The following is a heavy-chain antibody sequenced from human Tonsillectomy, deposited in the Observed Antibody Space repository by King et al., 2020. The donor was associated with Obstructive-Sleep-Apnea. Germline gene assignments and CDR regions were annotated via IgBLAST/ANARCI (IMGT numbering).Heavy chain of an antibody. D-gene: IGHD1-26*01. J-gene: IGHJ4*02. Sequence: VQLQESGPGLVKPSETLSLTCTVSGGSISSYYWSWIRQPPGKGLEWIGYVYKTGSTSYNPSLKSRVTISIDTSRNQFSLKLNSVTAAGTAVYYCARQRELPLFDYWGPGTLVTVST. CDR1: GGSISSYY. CDR2: VYKTGST. CDR3: ARQRELPLFDY. V-gene: IGHV4-59*08.